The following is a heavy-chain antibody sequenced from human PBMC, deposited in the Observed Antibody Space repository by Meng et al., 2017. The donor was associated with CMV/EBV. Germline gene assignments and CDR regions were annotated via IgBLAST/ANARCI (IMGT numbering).Heavy chain of an antibody. V-gene: IGHV3-53*01. D-gene: IGHD5-18*01. CDR1: GFTVSSNY. CDR2: IYSGGST. CDR3: ARCGKDTAMDLAGTLHYYYYGMDV. Sequence: GKSLKISCAASGFTVSSNYMSWVRQAPGKGLEWVSVIYSGGSTYYADSVKGRFTISRDNSKNTLYLQMNSLRAEDTAVYYCARCGKDTAMDLAGTLHYYYYGMDVWGQGTTVTVSS. J-gene: IGHJ6*02.